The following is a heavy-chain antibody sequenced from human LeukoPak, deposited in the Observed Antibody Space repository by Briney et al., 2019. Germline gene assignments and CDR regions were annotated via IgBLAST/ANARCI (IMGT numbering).Heavy chain of an antibody. D-gene: IGHD1-26*01. V-gene: IGHV4-4*07. CDR1: GGSISSYY. CDR3: ARVEGATRGYFDL. J-gene: IGHJ2*01. CDR2: IHTTGNT. Sequence: PSETLSLTCTVSGGSISSYYWIWVRQPAGKGLEWIGRIHTTGNTNYNPPLKSRLSMSVDTSMNQFSLRLSSVTAADTAVYYCARVEGATRGYFDLWGRGTLVTVSS.